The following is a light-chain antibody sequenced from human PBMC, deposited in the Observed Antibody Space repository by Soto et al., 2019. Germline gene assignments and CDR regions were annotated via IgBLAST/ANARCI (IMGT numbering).Light chain of an antibody. CDR3: CSYAGSRTIV. CDR1: SSDVGSYNL. V-gene: IGLV2-23*01. Sequence: QSALTQPASVSGSPGQSITISCTGTSSDVGSYNLVSWYQHHSGKAPKLTIYEDTTRPSGVSNRFSGSKSGNTASLTISGLQDEDEADYYCCSYAGSRTIVFGGGTKLTVL. CDR2: EDT. J-gene: IGLJ2*01.